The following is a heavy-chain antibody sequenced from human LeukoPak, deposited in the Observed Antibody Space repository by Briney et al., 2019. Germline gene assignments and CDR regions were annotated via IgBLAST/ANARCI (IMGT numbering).Heavy chain of an antibody. V-gene: IGHV4-34*01. Sequence: SETLSLTCAVYGGSFGGYYWSWIRQPPGKGLEWIGEINHSGSTNYNPSLKSRVTISVDTSKNQFSLKLSSVTAADTAVYYCARPPGYSSGWYHDWGQGTLVTVSS. J-gene: IGHJ4*02. CDR3: ARPPGYSSGWYHD. D-gene: IGHD6-19*01. CDR1: GGSFGGYY. CDR2: INHSGST.